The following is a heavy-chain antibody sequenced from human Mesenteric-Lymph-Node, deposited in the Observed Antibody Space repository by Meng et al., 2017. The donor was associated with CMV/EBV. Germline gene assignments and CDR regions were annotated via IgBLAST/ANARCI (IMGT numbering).Heavy chain of an antibody. CDR1: GYTFTSYG. CDR2: IIPILGIA. V-gene: IGHV1-69*04. Sequence: SVKVSCKASGYTFTSYGISWVRQAPGQGLEWMGRIIPILGIANYAQKFQGRVTITADKSTSTAYMELSSLRSEDTAVYYCARDLLDYGDYFDYWGQGTLVTVSS. J-gene: IGHJ4*02. CDR3: ARDLLDYGDYFDY. D-gene: IGHD4-17*01.